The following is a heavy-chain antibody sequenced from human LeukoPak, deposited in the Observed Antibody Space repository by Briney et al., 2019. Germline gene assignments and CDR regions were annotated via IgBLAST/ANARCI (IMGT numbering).Heavy chain of an antibody. CDR2: INNRGTT. CDR1: GDSISSDY. J-gene: IGHJ4*02. D-gene: IGHD4-17*01. CDR3: ARYRDGDRDISLEI. Sequence: PSETLSLTCTVSGDSISSDYCCWIWQPPGKGLEWIGFINNRGTTSYNPSLKSRVTISRDMSKNQFALKLSSVSAADTAVYYCARYRDGDRDISLEIWGQRALVTVSS. V-gene: IGHV4-59*08.